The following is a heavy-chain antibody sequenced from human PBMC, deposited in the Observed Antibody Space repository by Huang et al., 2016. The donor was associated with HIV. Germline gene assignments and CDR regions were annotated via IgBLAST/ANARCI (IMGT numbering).Heavy chain of an antibody. J-gene: IGHJ3*02. D-gene: IGHD3-22*01. CDR2: IYYSGST. CDR1: GGSITSSSYY. V-gene: IGHV4-39*01. CDR3: ARHFSYYDSSGYTPWDAFDI. Sequence: QLQLQGSGPGLVKPSETLSLTCTVSGGSITSSSYYWGWIRQPRGKGWGWGGRIYYSGSTAYNPSLKSRVTVSVDTSKNQFSLKLSSVTAADTAVYYCARHFSYYDSSGYTPWDAFDIWGQGTMVTVSS.